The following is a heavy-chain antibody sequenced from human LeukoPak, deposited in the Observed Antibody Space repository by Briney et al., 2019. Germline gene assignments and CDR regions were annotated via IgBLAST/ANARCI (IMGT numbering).Heavy chain of an antibody. CDR3: ATPGYSYGYGVDY. CDR1: GGPISRYY. D-gene: IGHD5-18*01. J-gene: IGHJ4*02. V-gene: IGHV4-59*08. Sequence: SETLSLTCTVSGGPISRYYWSWIRQPPGKGLEWIGHIYDSGITNYNPSLKSRVTISVDTSKNQFSLKLSSVTAADTAVYYCATPGYSYGYGVDYWGQGTLVTVSS. CDR2: IYDSGIT.